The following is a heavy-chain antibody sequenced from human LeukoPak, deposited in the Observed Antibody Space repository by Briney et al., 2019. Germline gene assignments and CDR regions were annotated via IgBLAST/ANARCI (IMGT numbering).Heavy chain of an antibody. V-gene: IGHV3-7*01. J-gene: IGHJ4*02. D-gene: IGHD3-3*01. Sequence: GGSLRLSCVASGLTFNRYWMSWLRQVPGKGLEWVANIKQDGTETHYVDSVKGRFTISRDNAKSSLYLQMNSLRAEDTAVYYCARDCLGSQFWSGYYLGPDSYFDYWGQGSLVTVSS. CDR3: ARDCLGSQFWSGYYLGPDSYFDY. CDR1: GLTFNRYW. CDR2: IKQDGTET.